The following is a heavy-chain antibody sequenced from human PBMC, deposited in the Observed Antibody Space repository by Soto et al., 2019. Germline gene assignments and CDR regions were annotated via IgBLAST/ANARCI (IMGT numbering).Heavy chain of an antibody. CDR3: ATGSVGSGSLLDY. J-gene: IGHJ4*02. D-gene: IGHD3-3*01. CDR1: GFTFSNYA. CDR2: ISGSGGST. V-gene: IGHV3-23*01. Sequence: GGSLRLSCAASGFTFSNYAMNWVRQAPGKGLDWVSAISGSGGSTYYADSVKGRFTISRDNSKNTLYLQMSSLRAEDTAVYYFATGSVGSGSLLDYWAQGPLAPVSS.